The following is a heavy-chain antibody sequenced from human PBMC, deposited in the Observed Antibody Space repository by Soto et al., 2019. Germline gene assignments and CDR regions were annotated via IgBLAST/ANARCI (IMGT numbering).Heavy chain of an antibody. CDR2: IYYSGST. CDR1: DGSISSGGYY. Sequence: PSETLSLTCTVSDGSISSGGYYWSWIRQHPGKGLEWIGYIYYSGSTYYNPSLKSRVTIPVDTSKNQFSLKLSSVTAADTAVYYCARVLGDGGNYSDYWGQGTLVTVSS. CDR3: ARVLGDGGNYSDY. V-gene: IGHV4-31*03. D-gene: IGHD2-15*01. J-gene: IGHJ4*02.